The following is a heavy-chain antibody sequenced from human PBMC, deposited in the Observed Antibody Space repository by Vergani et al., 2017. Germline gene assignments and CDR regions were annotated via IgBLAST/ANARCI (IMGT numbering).Heavy chain of an antibody. J-gene: IGHJ6*03. Sequence: EVQLVESGGGLVQPGGSLRLSCAASGFTFSSYWMSWVRQAPGKGLEWVANIKQDGSEKYYVDSVKGRFTISRDNAKNSLYLQMNSLRAEDTAVYYGAGETTVYTWYNCYYMDVWGKGTTVTVSS. D-gene: IGHD4-17*01. CDR2: IKQDGSEK. CDR1: GFTFSSYW. CDR3: AGETTVYTWYNCYYMDV. V-gene: IGHV3-7*01.